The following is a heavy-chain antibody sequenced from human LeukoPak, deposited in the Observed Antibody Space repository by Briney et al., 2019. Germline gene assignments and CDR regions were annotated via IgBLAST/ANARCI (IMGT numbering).Heavy chain of an antibody. CDR3: ARAGYSYGVDY. CDR1: GFTFSSYW. Sequence: GGSLRLSCAASGFTFSSYWMHWVRQVSGKGLVWVSRINDDGSTTSYADSVKGRFTISRDNAKNSLYLQMNSLRAEDTAVYYCARAGYSYGVDYWGQGTLVTVSS. J-gene: IGHJ4*02. CDR2: INDDGSTT. D-gene: IGHD5-18*01. V-gene: IGHV3-74*01.